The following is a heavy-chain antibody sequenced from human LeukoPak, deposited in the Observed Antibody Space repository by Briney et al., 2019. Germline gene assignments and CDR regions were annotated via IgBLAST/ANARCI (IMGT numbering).Heavy chain of an antibody. Sequence: GGSLRLSCAASGFTFSSYSMNWVRQAPGKGLEWVSSISSSSSYIYYADSVKGRLTISRDNSKNTLYLQMNSLRAEDSAVYYCARELTGAYYFDYWGQGTLVTASS. J-gene: IGHJ4*02. CDR2: ISSSSSYI. CDR3: ARELTGAYYFDY. V-gene: IGHV3-21*01. D-gene: IGHD3-16*01. CDR1: GFTFSSYS.